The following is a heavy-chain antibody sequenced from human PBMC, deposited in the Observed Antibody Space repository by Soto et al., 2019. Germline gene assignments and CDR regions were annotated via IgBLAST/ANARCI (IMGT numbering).Heavy chain of an antibody. CDR2: IYYSGST. CDR1: GGSISSYY. V-gene: IGHV4-59*08. J-gene: IGHJ6*03. D-gene: IGHD6-13*01. CDR3: ARRNLGIAAAALYYYCMDV. Sequence: QVQLQESGPGLVKPSETLSLTCTVSGGSISSYYWSWIRQPPGKGLEWIGYIYYSGSTNYNPSLKSRVTISVDTSKNQFSLKMSSVTAADTAVYYGARRNLGIAAAALYYYCMDVWGKGTTVTVSS.